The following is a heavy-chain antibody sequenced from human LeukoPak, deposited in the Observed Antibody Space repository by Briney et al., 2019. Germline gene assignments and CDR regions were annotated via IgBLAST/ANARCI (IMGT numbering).Heavy chain of an antibody. CDR2: ISAYNGDT. J-gene: IGHJ4*02. CDR3: ARGYDFWSGYYPFDY. Sequence: ASVKVSCKASGYTFSSFGISWVRQAPGQGLEWMGWISAYNGDTDYAQKFQDRVTMTTDTSTNTAYIELRSLRSDDTAVYYCARGYDFWSGYYPFDYWGLGTLVTVSS. D-gene: IGHD3-3*01. CDR1: GYTFSSFG. V-gene: IGHV1-18*01.